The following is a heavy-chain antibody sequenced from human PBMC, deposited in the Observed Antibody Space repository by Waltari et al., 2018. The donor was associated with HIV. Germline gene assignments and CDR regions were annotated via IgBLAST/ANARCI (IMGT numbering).Heavy chain of an antibody. CDR2: FDPEDGET. V-gene: IGHV1-24*01. J-gene: IGHJ3*02. D-gene: IGHD3-22*01. Sequence: PLSQSGAAVKKPGASVKVSLKLSVYTLPELSMHWLQQAPTMRLEWMGGFDPEDGETIYAQKFQGRVTMTEDTSTDTAYMELSSLRSEDTAVYYCATGRLIVVVTTGDAFDIWGQGTMVTVSS. CDR3: ATGRLIVVVTTGDAFDI. CDR1: VYTLPELS.